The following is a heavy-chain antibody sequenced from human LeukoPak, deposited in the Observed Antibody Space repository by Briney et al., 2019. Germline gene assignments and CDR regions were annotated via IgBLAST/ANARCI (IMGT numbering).Heavy chain of an antibody. V-gene: IGHV3-7*01. J-gene: IGHJ4*02. CDR1: FXRYX. CDR3: ARQRYSDY. CDR2: IKEDGSEN. D-gene: IGHD1-1*01. Sequence: FXRYXXXWXXQAPGKGVEWVANIKEDGSENSYVESVKGRFTISRDNAKNSLYLQLNSLRAEDTAVYFCARQRYSDYWGQGTLVTVSS.